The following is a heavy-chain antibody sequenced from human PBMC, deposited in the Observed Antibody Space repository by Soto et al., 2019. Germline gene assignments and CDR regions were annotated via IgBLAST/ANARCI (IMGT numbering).Heavy chain of an antibody. CDR2: IIPIFGTA. CDR1: GGTFSSYA. CDR3: ERRARITMVRGEVYYSDY. J-gene: IGHJ4*02. Sequence: ASVKVSCKASGGTFSSYAISWVRQAPGQGLEWMGGIIPIFGTANYAQKFQGRVTITADKSTSTAYMELSSLRSEDTAVYYCERRARITMVRGEVYYSDYWGQGTLVTVSS. V-gene: IGHV1-69*06. D-gene: IGHD3-10*01.